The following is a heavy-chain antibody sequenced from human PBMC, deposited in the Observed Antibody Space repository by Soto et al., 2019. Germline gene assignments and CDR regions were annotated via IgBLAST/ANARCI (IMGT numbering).Heavy chain of an antibody. D-gene: IGHD6-13*01. CDR1: GSTFNDHY. V-gene: IGHV3-11*05. J-gene: IGHJ6*02. Sequence: PGGSLRLSCAPSGSTFNDHYMTWIRQAPGKGLEWLSYISPSNTYTKYADSVKGRFTILRDNAKNSLFLQMNSLRAEDTAVYYCARGESSREGDAYFHSYGMDVWGQGTTVTVSS. CDR3: ARGESSREGDAYFHSYGMDV. CDR2: ISPSNTYT.